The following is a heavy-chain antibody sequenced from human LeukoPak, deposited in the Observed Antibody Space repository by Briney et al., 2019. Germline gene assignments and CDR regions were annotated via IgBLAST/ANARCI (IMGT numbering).Heavy chain of an antibody. CDR1: GFTFSSYA. D-gene: IGHD6-6*01. V-gene: IGHV3-23*01. CDR3: AKGSAAARPYYFDY. J-gene: IGHJ4*02. CDR2: ITGGGGST. Sequence: GGSLRLSCAASGFTFSSYAMSWVRQAQGKGLEWVSAITGGGGSTYYADSVKGRFTISRDNSKNTLYLQMNSLRAEDTAIYYCAKGSAAARPYYFDYWGKGTLVTVSS.